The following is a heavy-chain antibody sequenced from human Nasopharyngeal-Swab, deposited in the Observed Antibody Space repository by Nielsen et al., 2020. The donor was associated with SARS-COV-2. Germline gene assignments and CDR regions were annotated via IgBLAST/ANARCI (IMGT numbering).Heavy chain of an antibody. CDR3: ARIAGRGSIYYYYMDV. V-gene: IGHV3-74*01. CDR2: SDRDGGAT. Sequence: EGSLRLSCAASGFNLNPFWIHWFRQAPGRGLMWVARSDRDGGATGYADSVKGRFTISKDSAKNSLYLQMNSLRAEDTAVYFCARIAGRGSIYYYYMDVWGTGTTVTVSS. CDR1: GFNLNPFW. J-gene: IGHJ6*03. D-gene: IGHD1-26*01.